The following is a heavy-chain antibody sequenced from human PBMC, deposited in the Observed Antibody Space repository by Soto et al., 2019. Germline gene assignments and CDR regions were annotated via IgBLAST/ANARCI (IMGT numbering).Heavy chain of an antibody. CDR3: ARDLYSSGYYGWFDP. J-gene: IGHJ5*02. V-gene: IGHV3-11*01. Sequence: PGGSLRLSCTVFGFTFSDYYMSWIRQAPGKGLEWVSYIDSSGSATHHADSVKGRFTVSRDNARNSLYLQMNSLRVEDTAVYYCARDLYSSGYYGWFDPWGQGTLVTVSS. D-gene: IGHD3-22*01. CDR1: GFTFSDYY. CDR2: IDSSGSAT.